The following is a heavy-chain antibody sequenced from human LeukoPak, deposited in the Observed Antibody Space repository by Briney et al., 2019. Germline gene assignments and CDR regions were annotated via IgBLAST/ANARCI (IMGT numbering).Heavy chain of an antibody. V-gene: IGHV4-34*01. CDR2: INHSGST. J-gene: IGHJ4*02. D-gene: IGHD1-1*01. CDR3: ARFWQYDTVDY. CDR1: GGSFSGYY. Sequence: SETLSLTCAVYGGSFSGYYWSWIRQPPGKGLEWIGEINHSGSTNYNPSLKSRVTISVDTSKNQFSLKLSSVTAADTAVYYCARFWQYDTVDYWGQGTLVTVSS.